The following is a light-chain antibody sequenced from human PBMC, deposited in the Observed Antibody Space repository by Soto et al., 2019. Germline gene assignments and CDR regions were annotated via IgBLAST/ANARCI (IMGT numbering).Light chain of an antibody. V-gene: IGKV3-15*01. Sequence: EIVMTQSPATLSVSPGERATLSCWASQSVGSNLAWYQHKPGQAPRLLIFGASSRATGIPARFSGSGSGTEFTLTISSLQSEDFAVYYCQQYNNWPPVYTFGQGTKLEIK. CDR1: QSVGSN. J-gene: IGKJ2*01. CDR2: GAS. CDR3: QQYNNWPPVYT.